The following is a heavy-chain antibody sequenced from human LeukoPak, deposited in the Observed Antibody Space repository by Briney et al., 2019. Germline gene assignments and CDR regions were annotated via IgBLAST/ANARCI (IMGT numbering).Heavy chain of an antibody. CDR2: ISTYNGHT. J-gene: IGHJ4*02. Sequence: ASVKVSCKASGYTFTSYGISWVRQAPGQGLEWMGWISTYNGHTNYARKVQGRVTMTTDTSTSTAYMELRSLRSDDTAVYYCARDLDQYSGRYGGFGHDFWGQGTLVTVSS. CDR1: GYTFTSYG. CDR3: ARDLDQYSGRYGGFGHDF. V-gene: IGHV1-18*01. D-gene: IGHD1-26*01.